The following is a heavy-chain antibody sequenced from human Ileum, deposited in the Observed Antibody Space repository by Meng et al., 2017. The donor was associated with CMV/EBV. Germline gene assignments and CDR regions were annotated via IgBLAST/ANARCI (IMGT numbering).Heavy chain of an antibody. CDR1: GYTFTSYD. V-gene: IGHV1-8*01. CDR3: ARRRGGSSWGDFDY. CDR2: MNPNSGNT. Sequence: ASVKVSCKASGYTFTSYDINWVRQATGQGLEWMGWMNPNSGNTGYAQNFQGRVTMTRNTSISTVYMELSGLRSEDTAVYYCARRRGGSSWGDFDYWGQGRLVTVSS. D-gene: IGHD6-6*01. J-gene: IGHJ4*02.